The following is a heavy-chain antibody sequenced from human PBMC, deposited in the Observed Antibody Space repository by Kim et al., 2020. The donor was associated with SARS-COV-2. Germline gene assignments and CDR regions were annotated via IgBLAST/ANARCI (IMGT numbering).Heavy chain of an antibody. D-gene: IGHD1-26*01. CDR1: GFTFSSYG. J-gene: IGHJ4*02. V-gene: IGHV3-30*18. CDR2: ISYDGSNK. Sequence: GGSLRLSCAASGFTFSSYGMHWVRQAPGKGLEWVAVISYDGSNKYYADSVKGRFTISRDNSKNTLYLQMNSLRAEDTAVYYCAKDFPQGSGEGELLRIGYFDYWGQGTLVTVSS. CDR3: AKDFPQGSGEGELLRIGYFDY.